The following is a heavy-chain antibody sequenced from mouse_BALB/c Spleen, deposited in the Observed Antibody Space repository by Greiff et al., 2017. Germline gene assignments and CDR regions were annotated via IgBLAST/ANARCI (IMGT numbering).Heavy chain of an antibody. CDR1: GFTFSSFG. Sequence: EVKVVESGGGLVQPGGSRKLSCAASGFTFSSFGMHWVRQAPEKGLEWVACISSGSSTIYYADTVQGRFTISRDNPKTTLFLQMTSLRSEDTAMYYCAGDYDNSYYKAMDYWGQGTSVTVSS. V-gene: IGHV5-17*02. CDR3: AGDYDNSYYKAMDY. D-gene: IGHD2-1*01. CDR2: ISSGSSTI. J-gene: IGHJ4*01.